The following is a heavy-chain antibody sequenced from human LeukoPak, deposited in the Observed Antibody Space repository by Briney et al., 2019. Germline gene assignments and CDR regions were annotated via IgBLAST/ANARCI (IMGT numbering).Heavy chain of an antibody. CDR2: ISHSGTT. J-gene: IGHJ4*02. D-gene: IGHD3-10*01. Sequence: PETLSLTCAVSGYSISRGYHWGWIRQPPGRGLEWIGSISHSGTTYYHPSLQSRVTISVDTSKNQFSLKLRSVTAADTAVYYCARKLAVDYWGQGILVTVSS. V-gene: IGHV4-38-2*01. CDR1: GYSISRGYH. CDR3: ARKLAVDY.